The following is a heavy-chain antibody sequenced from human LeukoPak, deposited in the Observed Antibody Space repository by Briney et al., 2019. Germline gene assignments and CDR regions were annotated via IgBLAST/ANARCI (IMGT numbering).Heavy chain of an antibody. CDR1: GGSFSGYY. D-gene: IGHD3-10*01. J-gene: IGHJ4*02. CDR2: INHSGST. V-gene: IGHV4-34*01. CDR3: AAYGSGVAGDY. Sequence: PAETLSLTCAVYGGSFSGYYWSWIRQPPGKVLEWIGEINHSGSTNYNPSLKSRVTISVDTSKNQFPLKLSSVTAADTAVYYCAAYGSGVAGDYWGQGTLVTVSS.